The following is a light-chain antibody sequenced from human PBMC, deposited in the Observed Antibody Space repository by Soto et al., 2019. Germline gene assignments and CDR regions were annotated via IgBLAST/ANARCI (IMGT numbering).Light chain of an antibody. J-gene: IGKJ1*01. CDR2: DAA. CDR3: QSYASAPRT. Sequence: DIQMTQSPSSLSASIGDRVTITCRASQGIRNYVAWYHQKPGRGPELLIYDAATLHSGVPSRFSGSGSGTEFTIIISSLQYDAVGIYFCQSYASAPRTFGQGTKVEIK. CDR1: QGIRNY. V-gene: IGKV1-27*01.